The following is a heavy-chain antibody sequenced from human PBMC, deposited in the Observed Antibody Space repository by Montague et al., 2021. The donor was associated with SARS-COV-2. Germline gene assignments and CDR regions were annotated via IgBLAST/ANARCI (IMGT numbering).Heavy chain of an antibody. Sequence: SETLSLTCTVAGGSISSDDYWAWFLQPPGKGLEWIGSKSYSGTTYHNQSSKSRDAISVITSQNEFSLVLSTVTAADTTVYYCATVLNHCDSRTCYSFFDHWGQGTLVSVSS. V-gene: IGHV4-39*07. J-gene: IGHJ4*02. CDR3: ATVLNHCDSRTCYSFFDH. CDR1: GGSISSDDY. CDR2: KSYSGTT. D-gene: IGHD2/OR15-2a*01.